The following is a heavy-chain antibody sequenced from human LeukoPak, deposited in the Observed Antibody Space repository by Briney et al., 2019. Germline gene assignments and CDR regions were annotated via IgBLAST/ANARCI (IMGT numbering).Heavy chain of an antibody. Sequence: PGGSLRLSCAASGFTFSSYWMTWVRQAPGKGLEWVANIRQDGSQKFYVDSVRGRFTISRDNAKNSLYLQMNSLRDEDTAVYYCARQSRTIVVVPQFDPWGQGTLVTVSS. D-gene: IGHD2-2*01. CDR2: IRQDGSQK. CDR3: ARQSRTIVVVPQFDP. J-gene: IGHJ5*02. V-gene: IGHV3-7*01. CDR1: GFTFSSYW.